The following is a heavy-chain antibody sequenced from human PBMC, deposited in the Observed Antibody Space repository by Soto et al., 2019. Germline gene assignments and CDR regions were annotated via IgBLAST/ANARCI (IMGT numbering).Heavy chain of an antibody. J-gene: IGHJ5*02. CDR3: ARLIFFFGPYENWFDP. CDR1: GGSITNSGNY. CDR2: IYYSGTT. D-gene: IGHD3-3*01. Sequence: SETLSLTCTVSGGSITNSGNYWGWILQPPGKGLEWIGIIYYSGTTYYNPSLKSRVTMSVDTSRNQFSLKLNSMTAADTAVYYCARLIFFFGPYENWFDPWGQGTLVTVSS. V-gene: IGHV4-39*01.